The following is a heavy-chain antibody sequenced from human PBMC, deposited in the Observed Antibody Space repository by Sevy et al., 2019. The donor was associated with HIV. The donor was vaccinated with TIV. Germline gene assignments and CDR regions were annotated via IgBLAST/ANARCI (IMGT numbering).Heavy chain of an antibody. CDR2: IYSCGST. CDR3: ANLDEY. V-gene: IGHV3-66*03. CDR1: GFTVSSNY. Sequence: GGSLRLSCAASGFTVSSNYMSWVRQAPGKGLEWVSVIYSCGSTYYADSVKGRFTISRDNAKNSLYLQMNSLRAEDTALYYCANLDEYWGQGTLVTVSS. J-gene: IGHJ4*02.